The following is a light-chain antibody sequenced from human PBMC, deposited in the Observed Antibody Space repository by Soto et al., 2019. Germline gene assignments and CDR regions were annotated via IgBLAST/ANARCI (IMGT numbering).Light chain of an antibody. J-gene: IGKJ5*01. V-gene: IGKV3-15*01. CDR2: GAS. Sequence: EIVMTQSPATLSVSPGERATLSCRASQSVSSNLVWYQQKPGQAPRLLIYGASTRATGIPARFSGRGSGTEFTLTISSLQSEDFAVYHCQQYNNWPPITFGQGTRLEIK. CDR3: QQYNNWPPIT. CDR1: QSVSSN.